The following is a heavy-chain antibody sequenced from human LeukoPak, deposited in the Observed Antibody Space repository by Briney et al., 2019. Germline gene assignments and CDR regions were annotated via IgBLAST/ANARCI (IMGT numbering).Heavy chain of an antibody. J-gene: IGHJ4*02. CDR2: ISGSGGST. V-gene: IGHV3-23*01. CDR3: AKAPTVTQRGYFDY. CDR1: GFTFDDYA. D-gene: IGHD4-11*01. Sequence: PGGSLRLSCAASGFTFDDYAMHWVRQAPGKGLEWVSAISGSGGSTYYADSVKGRFTISRDNSKNTLYLQMNSLRAEDTAVYYCAKAPTVTQRGYFDYWGQGTLVTVSS.